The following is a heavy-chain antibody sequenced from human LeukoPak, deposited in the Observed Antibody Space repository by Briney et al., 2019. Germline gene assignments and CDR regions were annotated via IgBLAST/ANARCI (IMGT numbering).Heavy chain of an antibody. D-gene: IGHD6-19*01. Sequence: LAGGSLRLSCAASGFTFDDYVMHWVRQAPGKGLEWVSGISWNSGSIGYADSVKGRFTISRDDAKNSLYLHLNSLRAEDTALYYCAKAVAGTIWYFDYWGQGTLVTVSS. J-gene: IGHJ4*02. CDR3: AKAVAGTIWYFDY. V-gene: IGHV3-9*01. CDR2: ISWNSGSI. CDR1: GFTFDDYV.